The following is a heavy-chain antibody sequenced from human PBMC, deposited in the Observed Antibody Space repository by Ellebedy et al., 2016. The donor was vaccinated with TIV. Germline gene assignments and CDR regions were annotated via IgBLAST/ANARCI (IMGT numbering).Heavy chain of an antibody. Sequence: ASVKVSCKGSGYTFTSFGVSWLRQAPGKGLEWMGWISSHTGDTNYAQNFQDRVTMTTDTSTRTGYMELRSLRSDDTAVYYCARVIGLRDCDGATCSPPPPLDYWGQGTLVIVSS. CDR1: GYTFTSFG. CDR3: ARVIGLRDCDGATCSPPPPLDY. J-gene: IGHJ4*02. D-gene: IGHD2-21*01. V-gene: IGHV1-18*04. CDR2: ISSHTGDT.